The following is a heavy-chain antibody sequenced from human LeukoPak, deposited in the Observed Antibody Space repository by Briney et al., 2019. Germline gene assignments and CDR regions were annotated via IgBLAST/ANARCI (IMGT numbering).Heavy chain of an antibody. D-gene: IGHD5-24*01. CDR3: AAAPIEMQQRGFDY. CDR2: IVVASGNT. Sequence: SVKASCKASGFTFSNSAMQWVRQARGQRLEWIGWIVVASGNTKYAQKFQERVTITRDMSTSTAYMELSSLRPEDTAVYYCAAAPIEMQQRGFDYWGQGSLVTVSS. J-gene: IGHJ4*02. V-gene: IGHV1-58*02. CDR1: GFTFSNSA.